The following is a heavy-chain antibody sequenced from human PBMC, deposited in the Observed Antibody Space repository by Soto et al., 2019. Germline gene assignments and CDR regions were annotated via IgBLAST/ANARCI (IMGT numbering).Heavy chain of an antibody. CDR3: ARAGYGKYYYYYGMDV. D-gene: IGHD1-1*01. CDR2: IYHSGST. CDR1: GYSISSGGYS. Sequence: SETLSLTCAVSGYSISSGGYSWSWIRQPPGKGLEWIGYIYHSGSTYYNPSLKSRVTISVDRSKNQFSLKLSSVTAADTAVYYCARAGYGKYYYYYGMDVWGQGTTVTVSS. V-gene: IGHV4-30-2*01. J-gene: IGHJ6*02.